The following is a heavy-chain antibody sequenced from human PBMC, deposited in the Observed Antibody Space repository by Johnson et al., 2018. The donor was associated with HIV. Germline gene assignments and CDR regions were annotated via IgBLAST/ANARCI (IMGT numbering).Heavy chain of an antibody. CDR2: ISYDGSNK. D-gene: IGHD3-22*01. CDR1: GFTLSNNA. V-gene: IGHV3-30*04. Sequence: QMLLVESGGGVVQPGRSLRLSCVASGFTLSNNAMHWVRQAPGKGLEWVAVISYDGSNKYYAQSVKGRFTISRDNARSTLYLQMNSLRPEDTAVYYCARDQTYYYDTSGYQGAFDIWGQGTMVTVSS. CDR3: ARDQTYYYDTSGYQGAFDI. J-gene: IGHJ3*02.